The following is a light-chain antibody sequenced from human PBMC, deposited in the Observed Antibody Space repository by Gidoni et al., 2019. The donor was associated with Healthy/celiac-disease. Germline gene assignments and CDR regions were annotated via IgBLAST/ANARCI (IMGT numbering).Light chain of an antibody. V-gene: IGKV1-5*03. CDR3: QQYYSYSPA. Sequence: DIQMTQSPSTLSASVGDRVTITCRASQSISSWLAWYQQKPGKAPKLLIYNASSLESGVPSRFSGSGSGTEFTLTISRLQPDDFATYYCQQYYSYSPAFGQGTKVEIK. CDR1: QSISSW. J-gene: IGKJ1*01. CDR2: NAS.